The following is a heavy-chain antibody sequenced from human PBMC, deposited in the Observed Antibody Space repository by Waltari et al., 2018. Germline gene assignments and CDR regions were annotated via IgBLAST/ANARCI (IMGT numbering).Heavy chain of an antibody. D-gene: IGHD3-3*01. J-gene: IGHJ4*02. CDR3: AREALYDFWSGYPDY. CDR2: INQDGSEK. Sequence: EVQLVESGGGLVQPGGSLRLSGASSGFRFVNSAMNWVRQAPGKGLEWVAYINQDGSEKYYVDSVKGRFTISRDNAKNSLYLQMNSLRAEDTAVYYCAREALYDFWSGYPDYWGQGTLVTVSS. CDR1: GFRFVNSA. V-gene: IGHV3-7*01.